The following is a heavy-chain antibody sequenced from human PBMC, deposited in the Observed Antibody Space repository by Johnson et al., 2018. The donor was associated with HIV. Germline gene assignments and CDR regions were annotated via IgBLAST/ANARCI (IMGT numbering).Heavy chain of an antibody. D-gene: IGHD4-23*01. CDR2: FYHGGCT. V-gene: IGHV3-66*01. Sequence: VQLVESGGGLVQPGGSLRLSCAASTFIVSSNYMRWVRQAPGKGLEWVSIFYHGGCTYHADSVKGRFTISRDNSNNTVYLRMNSLRAEDTALYYCAKSGPRGGNPDDAFDIWGQGTMVTVSS. CDR1: TFIVSSNY. CDR3: AKSGPRGGNPDDAFDI. J-gene: IGHJ3*02.